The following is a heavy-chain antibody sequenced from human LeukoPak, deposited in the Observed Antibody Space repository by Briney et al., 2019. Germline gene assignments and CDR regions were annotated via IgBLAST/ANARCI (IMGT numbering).Heavy chain of an antibody. D-gene: IGHD2/OR15-2a*01. CDR3: AKALYGPYYFDY. J-gene: IGHJ4*02. CDR1: GFTFSSYA. CDR2: ISGSGGST. V-gene: IGHV3-23*01. Sequence: GGSLRLSCAASGFTFSSYAMSWVRQAPGKGLEWVSAISGSGGSTYYADSVKGRFTISRDNSKNTLYLQMNSLRAEDTAIYYCAKALYGPYYFDYWGQGTLVTVSS.